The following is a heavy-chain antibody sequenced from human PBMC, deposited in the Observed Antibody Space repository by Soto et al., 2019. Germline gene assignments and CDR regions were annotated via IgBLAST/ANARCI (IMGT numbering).Heavy chain of an antibody. Sequence: PSETLSLTCTVSVASMSNYYGSWIRQPPGKGLEHIGYVYYSGSTNYNPSLKSRVTISVDTSNNQFSLKLSSVTAADTAIYYCARSGHTFGGVVWGQGILVTAPQ. J-gene: IGHJ4*02. CDR1: VASMSNYY. CDR2: VYYSGST. V-gene: IGHV4-59*01. CDR3: ARSGHTFGGVV. D-gene: IGHD3-16*01.